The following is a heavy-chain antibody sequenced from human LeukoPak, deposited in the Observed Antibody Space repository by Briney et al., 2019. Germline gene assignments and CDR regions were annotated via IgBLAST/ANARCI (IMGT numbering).Heavy chain of an antibody. J-gene: IGHJ4*02. CDR3: ARDARFSPGVYFDS. Sequence: GGSLRLSCVASGFTFRTYEMNWVRQAPGKGMEWISYIGSAGNDIYYADSVKGRFTISRDNAKNSLYPQMSSLRAEDTAVYYCARDARFSPGVYFDSWGQGTLVTVSS. CDR1: GFTFRTYE. V-gene: IGHV3-48*03. CDR2: IGSAGNDI. D-gene: IGHD1-14*01.